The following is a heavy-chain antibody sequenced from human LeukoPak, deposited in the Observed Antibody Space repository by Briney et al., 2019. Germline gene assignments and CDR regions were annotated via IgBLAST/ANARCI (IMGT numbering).Heavy chain of an antibody. D-gene: IGHD5-24*01. V-gene: IGHV4-34*01. J-gene: IGHJ4*02. Sequence: PSETLSLTCAVYGGSFSGYYWSWIRQPPGKGLEWIGEINHSGSTNYNPSLKSRVTISVDTSKNRFSLKLSSVTAADTAVYYCARHTSRDGYNLDWGQGTLVTVSS. CDR1: GGSFSGYY. CDR3: ARHTSRDGYNLD. CDR2: INHSGST.